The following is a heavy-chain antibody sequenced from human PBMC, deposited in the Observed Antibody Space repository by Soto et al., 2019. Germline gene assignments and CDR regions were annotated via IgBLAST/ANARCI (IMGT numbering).Heavy chain of an antibody. CDR1: GGAFSSYA. CDR2: IIPIFGTA. D-gene: IGHD1-26*01. J-gene: IGHJ5*02. V-gene: IGHV1-69*06. CDR3: ARMSIVGAAQAYNWFDP. Sequence: SVKVSCKXSGGAFSSYAISWVRQAPGQGLEWMGGIIPIFGTANYAQKFQGRVTITADKSTSTAYMELSSLRSEDTAVYYCARMSIVGAAQAYNWFDPWGQGTLVTVSS.